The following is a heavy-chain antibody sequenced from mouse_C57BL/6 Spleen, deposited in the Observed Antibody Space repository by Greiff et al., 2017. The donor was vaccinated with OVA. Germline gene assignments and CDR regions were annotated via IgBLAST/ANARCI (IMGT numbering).Heavy chain of an antibody. CDR3: ARDSSGPFDY. D-gene: IGHD3-2*02. J-gene: IGHJ2*01. V-gene: IGHV1-80*01. CDR2: IYPGDGDT. Sequence: QVQLQQSGAELVKPGASVKISCKASGYAFSSYWMNWVKQRPGKGLEGIGQIYPGDGDTNYNGKFKGKATMTADKSSSTAYMQLSSLTSEDSAVYFCARDSSGPFDYWGQGTTLTVSS. CDR1: GYAFSSYW.